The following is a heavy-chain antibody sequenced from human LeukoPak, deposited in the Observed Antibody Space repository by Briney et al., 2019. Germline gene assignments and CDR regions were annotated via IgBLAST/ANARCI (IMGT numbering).Heavy chain of an antibody. Sequence: PSETLSLTCTVPGGSISSSGSYWGWIRQPPGKGLEWIGSIYYSGSTYSNPPLKSRLTISVDTSKNQFSLKLSSVTAADTAVYYCARQASSNSASFDYWGQGTLVTVSS. V-gene: IGHV4-39*01. CDR2: IYYSGST. D-gene: IGHD6-13*01. CDR1: GGSISSSGSY. J-gene: IGHJ4*02. CDR3: ARQASSNSASFDY.